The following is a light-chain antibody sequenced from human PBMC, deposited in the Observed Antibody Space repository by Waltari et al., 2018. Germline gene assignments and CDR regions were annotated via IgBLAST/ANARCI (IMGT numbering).Light chain of an antibody. J-gene: IGKJ1*01. CDR3: QHYNSFSRT. CDR2: KAS. CDR1: QNIFSW. Sequence: DFQLTQSPATLSASVGARVNITCRASQNIFSWLAWYQQKPGKAPKLLIYKASHLESGVPSRFSGRGFGTEFTLTINSLQPDDFATYYCQHYNSFSRTFGQGTKVDIK. V-gene: IGKV1-5*03.